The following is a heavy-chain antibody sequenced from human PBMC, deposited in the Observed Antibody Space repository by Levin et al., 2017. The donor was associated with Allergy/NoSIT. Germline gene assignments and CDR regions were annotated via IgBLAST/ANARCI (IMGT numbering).Heavy chain of an antibody. Sequence: LSLPCAASGFTFSTSGMSWVRQAPGKGLEWVSTISGSGYNTYYADSVKGRFTISRDNSKNTLYLQMNSLRAEDTAVYYCAKCQRVAVAGSNWFDPWGQGTLVTVSS. CDR2: ISGSGYNT. J-gene: IGHJ5*02. V-gene: IGHV3-23*01. CDR1: GFTFSTSG. CDR3: AKCQRVAVAGSNWFDP. D-gene: IGHD6-19*01.